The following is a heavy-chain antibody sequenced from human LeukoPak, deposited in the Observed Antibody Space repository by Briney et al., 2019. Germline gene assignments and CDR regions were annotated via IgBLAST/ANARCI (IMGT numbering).Heavy chain of an antibody. J-gene: IGHJ4*02. CDR3: AKRAGYRSSGWYFDH. CDR2: IDDTGGTT. V-gene: IGHV3-23*01. CDR1: GFTFSVFG. D-gene: IGHD6-19*01. Sequence: GGSLRLSCAASGFTFSVFGMSWVRQAPGKGLEWVSDIDDTGGTTYYADSVKGRSTISRDNAKNTLYLKVNSLRAEDTAVYYCAKRAGYRSSGWYFDHWGQGTLVTASS.